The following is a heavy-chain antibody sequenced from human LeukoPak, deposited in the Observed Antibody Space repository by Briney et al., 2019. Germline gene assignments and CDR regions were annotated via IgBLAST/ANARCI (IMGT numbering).Heavy chain of an antibody. D-gene: IGHD1-26*01. CDR2: IYYSGST. CDR1: GGSISSGGYC. V-gene: IGHV4-31*03. Sequence: SETLSLTCTVPGGSISSGGYCWSWIRQHPGKGLEWIGYIYYSGSTYYNPSLKSRVTISVDTSKNQFSLKLSSVTAADTAVYYCARAESYSTYGMDVWGQGTTVTVSS. J-gene: IGHJ6*02. CDR3: ARAESYSTYGMDV.